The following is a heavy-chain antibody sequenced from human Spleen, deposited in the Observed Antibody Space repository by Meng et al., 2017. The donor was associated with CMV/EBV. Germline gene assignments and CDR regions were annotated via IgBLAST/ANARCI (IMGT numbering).Heavy chain of an antibody. V-gene: IGHV1-18*01. CDR1: GCTYTSDG. CDR3: ARVSDDFWSGYPRFDP. J-gene: IGHJ5*02. Sequence: SGCTYTSDGIRWVRQARGQGLEWMGWNSAYHGNKNIAQKLRGRVTMTTHTSTSTGYIELRSLRSDDTAVYYCARVSDDFWSGYPRFDPWGQGTLVTVSS. CDR2: NSAYHGNK. D-gene: IGHD3-3*01.